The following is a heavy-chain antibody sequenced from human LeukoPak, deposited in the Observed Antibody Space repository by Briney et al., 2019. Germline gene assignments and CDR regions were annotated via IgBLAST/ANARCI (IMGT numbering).Heavy chain of an antibody. CDR2: IYYSGST. CDR1: GGSISSSSYY. J-gene: IGHJ4*02. D-gene: IGHD3-22*01. CDR3: ARLYGSYDSSGYYQRSYYFDY. Sequence: SETLSPTCTVSGGSISSSSYYWGWIRQPPGKGLEWIGSIYYSGSTYYNPSLKSRVTISVDTSKNQFSLKLSSVTAADTAVYYCARLYGSYDSSGYYQRSYYFDYWGQGTLVTVSS. V-gene: IGHV4-39*07.